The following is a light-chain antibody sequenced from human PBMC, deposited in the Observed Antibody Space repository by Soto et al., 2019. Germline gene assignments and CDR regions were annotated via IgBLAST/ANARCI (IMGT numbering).Light chain of an antibody. CDR1: QDISTY. V-gene: IGKV1-33*01. CDR3: QQFANVPYT. J-gene: IGKJ2*01. Sequence: DIQMTQSPSSLSASVGDRVTITCQASQDISTYLNWYQQKPGEAPKLLIYDASNLETGVPSRFSGSGSGTYVTFTVTTLQPEDFATYYCQQFANVPYTFGQGTKLDIK. CDR2: DAS.